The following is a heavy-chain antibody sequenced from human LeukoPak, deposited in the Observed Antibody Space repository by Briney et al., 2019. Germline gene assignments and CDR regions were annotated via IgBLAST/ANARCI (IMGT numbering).Heavy chain of an antibody. V-gene: IGHV3-48*03. CDR1: GFSLSSYE. CDR3: ARGHNWSFDS. D-gene: IGHD1-20*01. Sequence: PGGSLRLSCAASGFSLSSYEMNWVRQAPGKGLEWVSYITISGSTIYYADSVKGRFTISRDNAKNSLYLQMNSLRAEDTAVYYCARGHNWSFDSWGHGTLVTVSS. CDR2: ITISGSTI. J-gene: IGHJ4*01.